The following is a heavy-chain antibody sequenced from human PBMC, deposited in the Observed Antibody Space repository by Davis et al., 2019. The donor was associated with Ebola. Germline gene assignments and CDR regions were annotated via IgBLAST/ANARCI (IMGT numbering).Heavy chain of an antibody. J-gene: IGHJ4*02. D-gene: IGHD3-22*01. CDR2: ISGSAITT. CDR1: GFTVSNNY. CDR3: AKNAGGTTTRFITS. Sequence: GGSLRLSCAASGFTVSNNYMSWVRQAPGKGLEWVSAISGSAITTYYADSVEGRFTISRDNSRNTLYLQMNSLRAEDAAVYYCAKNAGGTTTRFITSWGQGTLVTVSS. V-gene: IGHV3-23*01.